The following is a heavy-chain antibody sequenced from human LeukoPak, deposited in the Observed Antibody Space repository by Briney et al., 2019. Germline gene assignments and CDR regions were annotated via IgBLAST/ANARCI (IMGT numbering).Heavy chain of an antibody. CDR1: GYTFTSYY. V-gene: IGHV1-46*01. CDR3: ARDRALLWFGEAHYYGMDV. CDR2: INPSGGST. Sequence: GASVKVSCKASGYTFTSYYMHWVRQAPGQVLEWMGIINPSGGSTSYAQKFQGRVTMTRDTSTSTVYMELSSLRSEDTAVYYCARDRALLWFGEAHYYGMDVWGQGTTVTVSS. D-gene: IGHD3-10*01. J-gene: IGHJ6*02.